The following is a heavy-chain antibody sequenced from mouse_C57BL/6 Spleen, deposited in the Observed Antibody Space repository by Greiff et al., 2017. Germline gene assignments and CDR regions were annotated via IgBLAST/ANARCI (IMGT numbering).Heavy chain of an antibody. V-gene: IGHV5-17*01. CDR2: ISSGSSTI. J-gene: IGHJ2*01. CDR3: ARWHYGSSYEGFDY. CDR1: GFTFSDYG. Sequence: EVNLVESGGGLVKPGGSLKLSCAASGFTFSDYGMHWVRQAPEKGLEWVAYISSGSSTIYYADTVKGRFTISRDNAKNTLFLQMTSLRSEDTAMCYCARWHYGSSYEGFDYWGQGTTLTVSS. D-gene: IGHD1-1*01.